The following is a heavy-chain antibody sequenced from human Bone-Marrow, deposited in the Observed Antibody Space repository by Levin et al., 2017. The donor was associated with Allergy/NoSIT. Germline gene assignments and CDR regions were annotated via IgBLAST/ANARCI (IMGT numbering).Heavy chain of an antibody. Sequence: SETLSLTCAVYGGSFSDYSWTWIRQPPGKGLEWIGEINHSGNTKYNPSLKSRVTMSVDTSKNPFSLKLTSVTAADTAVYYCARGKGDITMIVVVITAAEFYFDSWGQGTQVTVPS. CDR3: ARGKGDITMIVVVITAAEFYFDS. J-gene: IGHJ4*02. V-gene: IGHV4-34*01. D-gene: IGHD3-22*01. CDR1: GGSFSDYS. CDR2: INHSGNT.